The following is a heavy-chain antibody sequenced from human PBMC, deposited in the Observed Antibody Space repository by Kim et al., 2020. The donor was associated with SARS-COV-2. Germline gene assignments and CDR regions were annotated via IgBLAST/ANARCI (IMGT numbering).Heavy chain of an antibody. D-gene: IGHD4-17*01. J-gene: IGHJ5*02. Sequence: SETLSLTCTVSGGSISSGGYYWSWIRQHPGKGLEWIGYIYYSGSTYYNPSLKSRVTISVDTSKNQFSLKLSSVTAADTAVYYCARASTAVTIFLRTPLLFDPWGQGTLVTVSS. CDR1: GGSISSGGYY. V-gene: IGHV4-31*03. CDR3: ARASTAVTIFLRTPLLFDP. CDR2: IYYSGST.